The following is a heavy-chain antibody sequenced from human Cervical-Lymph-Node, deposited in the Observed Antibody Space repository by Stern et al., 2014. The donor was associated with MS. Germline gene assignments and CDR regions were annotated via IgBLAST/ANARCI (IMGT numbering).Heavy chain of an antibody. J-gene: IGHJ4*02. CDR1: GFTFSHYT. D-gene: IGHD3-10*01. CDR3: ARGGGVEADY. Sequence: VQLEQSGGGLVKPGGSLRISCAASGFTFSHYTMIWVRKAPGKGLERVSSISRNTNFIYYADSVEGRFTISRDNANNSLYLQMNSLRTEDTAVYYCARGGGVEADYWGQGTLVTVSS. V-gene: IGHV3-21*06. CDR2: ISRNTNFI.